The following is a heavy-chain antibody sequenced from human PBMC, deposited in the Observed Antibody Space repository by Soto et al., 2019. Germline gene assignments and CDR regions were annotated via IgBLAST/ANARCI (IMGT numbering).Heavy chain of an antibody. CDR1: GGSISSHY. D-gene: IGHD5-12*01. CDR3: ASLDGYDHYFDS. J-gene: IGHJ4*02. V-gene: IGHV4-59*08. CDR2: IYYSGST. Sequence: QVQLQGSGPGLVKPSETLSLTCTVSGGSISSHYWSWIRQPPGQGLEWIGYIYYSGSTNYNPSLKRRVTISVDTSKSQFSLRLSSVTAADTAVYFCASLDGYDHYFDSWGQGALVTVSS.